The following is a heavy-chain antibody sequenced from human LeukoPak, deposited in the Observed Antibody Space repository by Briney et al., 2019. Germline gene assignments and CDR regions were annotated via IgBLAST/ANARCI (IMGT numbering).Heavy chain of an antibody. Sequence: GGSLRLSCAASGLTFTGYAMHWVRQAPGKGLGWMAVISHDGTKKDYADSVKGRFTISRDSSNNALYLQMDSLRAEDTAVYYCARDKIYRGSGSCLDYWGQGTLVTVSS. V-gene: IGHV3-30-3*01. D-gene: IGHD3-10*01. J-gene: IGHJ4*02. CDR2: ISHDGTKK. CDR3: ARDKIYRGSGSCLDY. CDR1: GLTFTGYA.